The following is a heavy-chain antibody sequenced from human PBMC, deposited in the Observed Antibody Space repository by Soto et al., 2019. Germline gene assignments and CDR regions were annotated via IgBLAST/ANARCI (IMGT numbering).Heavy chain of an antibody. V-gene: IGHV4-38-2*02. Sequence: SETLSLTCNVTGFSISSGFYWSGVRQTPGKGLEWIGSIYRPGNSYRNPSLEGRLIVSMDLSNNQFFLKLASVTAADTAIYYCAREKVGTTFFDNWGQGTQVTVSS. D-gene: IGHD1-1*01. CDR3: AREKVGTTFFDN. CDR1: GFSISSGFY. J-gene: IGHJ4*02. CDR2: IYRPGNS.